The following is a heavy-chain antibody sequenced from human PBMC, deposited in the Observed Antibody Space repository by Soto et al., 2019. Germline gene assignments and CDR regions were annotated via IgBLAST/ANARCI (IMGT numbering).Heavy chain of an antibody. Sequence: GGSLRLSCAASGFAFSSYAMHWVRQAPGKGLEWVADIAYDGSNQYYADSVKGRFTISRDNSKNTLYLQLNSLRVEDTAVYYCTRDQPEMAFDHWGQGTLVTVSS. CDR2: IAYDGSNQ. CDR1: GFAFSSYA. J-gene: IGHJ4*02. V-gene: IGHV3-30*04. CDR3: TRDQPEMAFDH.